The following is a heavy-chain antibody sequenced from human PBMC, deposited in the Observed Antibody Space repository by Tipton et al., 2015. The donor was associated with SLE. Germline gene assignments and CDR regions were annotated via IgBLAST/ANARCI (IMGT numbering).Heavy chain of an antibody. CDR1: GFTFSKYW. D-gene: IGHD3-22*01. CDR3: ATADTTGYYTS. CDR2: ISPNSLYI. V-gene: IGHV3-21*01. Sequence: SLRLSCVASGFTFSKYWMNWVRQAPGKGLEWVSSISPNSLYIYYADSVQGRFTISRDNSKKSLYLQMNSLRAEDTAVYYCATADTTGYYTSWGQGTLVAVAS. J-gene: IGHJ5*02.